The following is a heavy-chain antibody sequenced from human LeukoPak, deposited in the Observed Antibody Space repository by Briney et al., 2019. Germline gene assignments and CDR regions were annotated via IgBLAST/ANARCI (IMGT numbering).Heavy chain of an antibody. CDR2: VYYDGTS. J-gene: IGHJ4*02. D-gene: IGHD5-24*01. V-gene: IGHV4-39*01. CDR3: VRHISTNTGYFDS. CDR1: GGSINSHSYY. Sequence: SETLSLTCTVSGGSINSHSYYGGWIRQLPGKGLEWIGSVYYDGTSYSNPSLKSRVGVFVDTSRDQFSLDLSFVTAADTALYYCVRHISTNTGYFDSCGQGTLVSVSS.